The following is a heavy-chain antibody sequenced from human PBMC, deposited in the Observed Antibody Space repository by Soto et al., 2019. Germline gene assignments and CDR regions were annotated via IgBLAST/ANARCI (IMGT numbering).Heavy chain of an antibody. CDR1: GGSVSSGSYY. V-gene: IGHV4-61*01. J-gene: IGHJ4*02. D-gene: IGHD3-22*01. Sequence: QVQLQESGPGLVKPSETLSLTCTVSGGSVSSGSYYWSWIRQPPGKGLEWIGYIYYSGSTNYNPSRKSRVTISVDTSKNQFSRKLSSVTAADTAVYYCARGKDSSGYCFDYWGQGTLVTVSS. CDR2: IYYSGST. CDR3: ARGKDSSGYCFDY.